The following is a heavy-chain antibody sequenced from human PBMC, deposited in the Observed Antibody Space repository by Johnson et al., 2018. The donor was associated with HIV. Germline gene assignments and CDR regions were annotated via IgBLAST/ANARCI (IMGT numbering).Heavy chain of an antibody. CDR1: GFSVRNYG. J-gene: IGHJ3*02. V-gene: IGHV3-33*01. CDR3: TTDSSGGYAFDI. Sequence: QVQLVESGGGVVLPGRSLGLSCAASGFSVRNYGMHWVRQAPGKGLEWLAVIWKDGQTKYFADSVKGRFTISRDTYKNTLNVQMNSLRAEDTALYYCTTDSSGGYAFDIWGQGTVVTVS. CDR2: IWKDGQTK. D-gene: IGHD1-1*01.